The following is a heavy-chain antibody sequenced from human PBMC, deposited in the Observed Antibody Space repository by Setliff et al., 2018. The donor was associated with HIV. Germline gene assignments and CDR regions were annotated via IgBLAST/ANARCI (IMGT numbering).Heavy chain of an antibody. D-gene: IGHD1-1*01. J-gene: IGHJ4*02. CDR3: ARGRYNGDSYSGGFYYFDH. CDR1: GGSISNNSYY. Sequence: SETLSLTCTVSGGSISNNSYYWGWVRQPPGKGLELIGNLFYNGGANYNPSLTTRATISVATPKNQFFLELTSVTAADTAVYYCARGRYNGDSYSGGFYYFDHWGQGSLVTVSS. CDR2: LFYNGGA. V-gene: IGHV4-39*07.